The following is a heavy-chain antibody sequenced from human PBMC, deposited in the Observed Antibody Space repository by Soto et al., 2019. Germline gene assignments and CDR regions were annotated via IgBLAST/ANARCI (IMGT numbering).Heavy chain of an antibody. Sequence: GGSLRLSCAASGFTFNSYSMNWVRQAPGKGLEWVSYISSSSTNIYYADSVKGRFTISRDNAKNSLYLQMNSLRDEDTAVYYCARDLYYGGNFEYWGQGTLVTVSS. CDR3: ARDLYYGGNFEY. J-gene: IGHJ4*02. CDR2: ISSSSTNI. V-gene: IGHV3-48*02. CDR1: GFTFNSYS. D-gene: IGHD2-21*01.